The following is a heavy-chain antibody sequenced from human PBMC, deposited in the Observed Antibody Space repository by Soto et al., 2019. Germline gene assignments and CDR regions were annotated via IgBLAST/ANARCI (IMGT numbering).Heavy chain of an antibody. V-gene: IGHV3-21*01. CDR1: GFTFSSYS. J-gene: IGHJ3*02. Sequence: AVGSLRLSCAASGFTFSSYSMNWVRQAPGKGLEWVSSISRSAGNTYYADSVKGRFTISRDNAKNSMYLQMNSLRAEDTAVYYCARDQVPGLDAFDIWGQGTMVTVSS. CDR2: ISRSAGNT. CDR3: ARDQVPGLDAFDI.